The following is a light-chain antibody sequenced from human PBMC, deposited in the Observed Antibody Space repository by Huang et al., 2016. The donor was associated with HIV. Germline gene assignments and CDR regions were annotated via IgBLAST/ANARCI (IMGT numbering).Light chain of an antibody. Sequence: DIQMTQSPSSLSASVGDRVTITCQASQDIANYLNWYQQKPGQATKLLIYDASNLETGVPSRFSGSASWTDFTFTISSLQPEDIATYYCQQYDSLPPWTFGQGTKVEVK. V-gene: IGKV1-33*01. CDR2: DAS. CDR1: QDIANY. CDR3: QQYDSLPPWT. J-gene: IGKJ1*01.